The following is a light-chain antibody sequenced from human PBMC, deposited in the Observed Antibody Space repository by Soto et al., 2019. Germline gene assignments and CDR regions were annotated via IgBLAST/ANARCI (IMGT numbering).Light chain of an antibody. J-gene: IGLJ1*01. CDR3: CSYAGTYTFV. Sequence: QSALTRPRSVSGSPGQSVTISCTGTSSDVGGYNYVSWYQQHPGKAPKLMIYDVNKRPSGVPDRFSGSKSGNTASLTISGLQAEDEADYYCCSYAGTYTFVFGTGTKVTVL. CDR1: SSDVGGYNY. V-gene: IGLV2-11*01. CDR2: DVN.